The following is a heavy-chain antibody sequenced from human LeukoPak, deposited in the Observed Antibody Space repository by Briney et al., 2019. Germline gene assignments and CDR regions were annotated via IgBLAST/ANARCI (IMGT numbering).Heavy chain of an antibody. CDR1: GYTFTGYY. Sequence: ASVKVSCKASGYTFTGYYMHWVRQAPGQGLEWMGWINPNSGGTNYAQKFQGRVTMTRDTSISTAYMELSRLRSDDTAVYYCARAGVGATTHFDYWGQGTLVTVSS. CDR3: ARAGVGATTHFDY. CDR2: INPNSGGT. J-gene: IGHJ4*02. V-gene: IGHV1-2*02. D-gene: IGHD1-26*01.